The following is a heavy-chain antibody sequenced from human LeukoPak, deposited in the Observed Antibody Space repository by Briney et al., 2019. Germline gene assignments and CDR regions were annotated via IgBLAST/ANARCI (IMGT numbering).Heavy chain of an antibody. Sequence: GRSLRLSCAASGFTFDDYAMHWVRQAPGKGLEWVSGISWNGGSIGYADSVKGRFTISRDNAKNSLYLQMNSLRAEDTALYYCAKDGADCSSTSCYWNYYYMDVWGKGTTVTVSS. CDR3: AKDGADCSSTSCYWNYYYMDV. J-gene: IGHJ6*03. D-gene: IGHD2-2*01. CDR1: GFTFDDYA. V-gene: IGHV3-9*01. CDR2: ISWNGGSI.